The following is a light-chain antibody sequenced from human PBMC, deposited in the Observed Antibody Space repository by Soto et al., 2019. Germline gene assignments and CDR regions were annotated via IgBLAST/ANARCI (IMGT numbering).Light chain of an antibody. CDR1: QSVSSN. J-gene: IGKJ1*01. V-gene: IGKV3-15*01. CDR3: QQYYNWRRT. Sequence: EIVMTQSPSTLSVSPGERATLSCRASQSVSSNLAWYQQKPGQAPRLLIYGASTRATGIPARFSGSGSGTEFTLTISSLQSEDFAVYYCQQYYNWRRTFGQGTKVDIK. CDR2: GAS.